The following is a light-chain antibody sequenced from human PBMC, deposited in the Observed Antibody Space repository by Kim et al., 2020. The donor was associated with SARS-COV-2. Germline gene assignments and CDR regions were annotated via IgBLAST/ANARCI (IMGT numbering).Light chain of an antibody. CDR3: QQYNNWPLT. Sequence: LSVSPGERATLSCRASQSVSSNLAWYQQKPGQAPRLLIYGASTRATGIPARFSGSGSGTEFTLTISSLQSEDFAVYYCQQYNNWPLTFGGGTKVEI. J-gene: IGKJ4*01. CDR1: QSVSSN. CDR2: GAS. V-gene: IGKV3-15*01.